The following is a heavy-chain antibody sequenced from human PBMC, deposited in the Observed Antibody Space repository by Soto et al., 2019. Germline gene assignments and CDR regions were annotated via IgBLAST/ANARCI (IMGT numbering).Heavy chain of an antibody. J-gene: IGHJ3*01. V-gene: IGHV4-4*02. CDR3: ARKPDVAPVKVGSGYVFEV. CDR1: SGSIFTTNW. Sequence: QVQLQESGPGLVKPSGTLSLTCAASSGSIFTTNWWSWVRQSPGRGLQWIGDIYHSGSPKYNPSLKSRVSLSMDKSKDRCFRNITSVTAADTAVYYCARKPDVAPVKVGSGYVFEVWGQGTMVTVSS. CDR2: IYHSGSP. D-gene: IGHD1-26*01.